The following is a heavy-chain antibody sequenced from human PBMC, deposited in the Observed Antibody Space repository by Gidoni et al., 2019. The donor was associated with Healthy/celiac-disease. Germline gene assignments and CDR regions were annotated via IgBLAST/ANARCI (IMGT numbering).Heavy chain of an antibody. CDR2: IYSGGST. CDR3: ASFDSSGYYAFDY. J-gene: IGHJ4*02. V-gene: IGHV3-53*02. D-gene: IGHD3-22*01. Sequence: EVQLVETGGGLIQPGGSLRLSCAASGFTVSSNYMSWVRQAPGKGLGWVSVIYSGGSTYYADSVKGRFTISRDNSKNTLYLQMNSLRAEDTAVYYCASFDSSGYYAFDYWGQGTLVTVSS. CDR1: GFTVSSNY.